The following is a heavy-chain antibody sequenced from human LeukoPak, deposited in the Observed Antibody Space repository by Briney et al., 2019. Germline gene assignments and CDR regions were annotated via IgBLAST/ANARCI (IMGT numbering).Heavy chain of an antibody. CDR3: ARVIDYGSGEDAFDI. V-gene: IGHV3-20*01. Sequence: PGGSLRLSCAASGFTFDDYGMSWARQAPGKGLEWVSGINWNGGSTGYADSVKGQFTISRDNAKNSLYLQMNSLRAEDTALYHCARVIDYGSGEDAFDIWGQGTMVIVSS. J-gene: IGHJ3*02. CDR1: GFTFDDYG. CDR2: INWNGGST. D-gene: IGHD3-10*01.